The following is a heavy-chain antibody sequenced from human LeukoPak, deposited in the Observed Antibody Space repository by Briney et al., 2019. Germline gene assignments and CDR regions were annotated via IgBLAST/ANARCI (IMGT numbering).Heavy chain of an antibody. CDR3: ARDNGPGSSLDY. J-gene: IGHJ4*02. CDR1: GYTFTSYA. V-gene: IGHV1-69*05. D-gene: IGHD6-13*01. CDR2: IIPIFGTA. Sequence: ASVKVSCKASGYTFTSYAISWVRQAPGQGLEWMGGIIPIFGTANYAQKFQGRVTITTDESTSTAYMELSSLRSEDTAVYYCARDNGPGSSLDYWGQGTLVTVSS.